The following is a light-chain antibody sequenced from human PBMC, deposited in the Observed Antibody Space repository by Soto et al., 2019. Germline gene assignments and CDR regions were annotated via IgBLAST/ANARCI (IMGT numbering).Light chain of an antibody. J-gene: IGLJ1*01. CDR1: SSDVGGYNY. Sequence: QSVLTPPPSASRSPGQSVAISCTGTSSDVGGYNYVSWYQQHPGKAPKLMIYEVNKRPSGVPDRFSGSKSGNTASLTVSGLQAEDEADYYCSSYAGSSNVFGTGTKVTVL. V-gene: IGLV2-8*02. CDR3: SSYAGSSNV. CDR2: EVN.